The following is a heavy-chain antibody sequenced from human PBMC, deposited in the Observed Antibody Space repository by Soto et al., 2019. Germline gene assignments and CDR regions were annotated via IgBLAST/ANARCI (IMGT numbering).Heavy chain of an antibody. CDR2: LYNSGST. CDR3: ARDSIYYGGNSSLAFDI. Sequence: SETLSLPCTVSGGSISRYYWSCIRQSPGKGLEWIGYLYNSGSTVYNPSLKSRVTISVDASRNQFSLKMNSVTAADTAVYYCARDSIYYGGNSSLAFDIWGQGTMVTVSS. CDR1: GGSISRYY. V-gene: IGHV4-59*01. J-gene: IGHJ3*02. D-gene: IGHD4-17*01.